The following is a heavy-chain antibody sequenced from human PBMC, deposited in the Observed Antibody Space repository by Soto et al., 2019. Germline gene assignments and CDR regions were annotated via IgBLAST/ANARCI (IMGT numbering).Heavy chain of an antibody. Sequence: EVQLVESGGGLVQPGGSLRLSCATSGFTFSSYSMNWVRQAPGKGLEWVSYISSSSSTIYYADSVKGRFTISRDNAKNALYLQMNSLRDEDTAGYYGARDWILWFGERVYYYGMDVWGQGTTVTVSS. V-gene: IGHV3-48*02. CDR2: ISSSSSTI. D-gene: IGHD3-10*01. J-gene: IGHJ6*02. CDR1: GFTFSSYS. CDR3: ARDWILWFGERVYYYGMDV.